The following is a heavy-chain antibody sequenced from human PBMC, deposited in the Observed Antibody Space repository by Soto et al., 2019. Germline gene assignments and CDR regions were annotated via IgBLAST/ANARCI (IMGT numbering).Heavy chain of an antibody. CDR1: GGSISSSSYY. Sequence: SETLSLTCTVSGGSISSSSYYWGWIRQPPGKGLEWIGSIYYSGSTYYNPSLKSRVTISVDTSKNQFSLKLSSVTAADTAVYYCARGKSITMIRDAFDIWGQGTMVTVSS. V-gene: IGHV4-39*07. CDR3: ARGKSITMIRDAFDI. CDR2: IYYSGST. J-gene: IGHJ3*02. D-gene: IGHD3-22*01.